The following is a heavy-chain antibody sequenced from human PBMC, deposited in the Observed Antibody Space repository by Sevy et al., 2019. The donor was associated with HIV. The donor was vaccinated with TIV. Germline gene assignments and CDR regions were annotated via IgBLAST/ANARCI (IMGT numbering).Heavy chain of an antibody. V-gene: IGHV3-30*18. Sequence: GGSLRLSCAASGFTFSSYGMHWVRQAPGKGLEWVAVISYDGSNKYYADSVKGRFTISRDNSKNTLYLQMNSLRAEDTAVYYCVKIPIPGDAFDIWGQGTMVTVSS. J-gene: IGHJ3*02. CDR2: ISYDGSNK. CDR3: VKIPIPGDAFDI. D-gene: IGHD2-21*01. CDR1: GFTFSSYG.